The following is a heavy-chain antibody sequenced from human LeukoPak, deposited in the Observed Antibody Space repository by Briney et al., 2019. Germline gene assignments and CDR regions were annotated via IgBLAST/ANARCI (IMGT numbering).Heavy chain of an antibody. Sequence: GGSLRLSCAASGFTFSSYSMNWVRQAPGKGLEWVSSIRSSSSYIYYADSVKGRFTISRDNAKNSLYLQMNSLRAEDTAVYYCARGRQLRRFDYWGQGTLVTVSS. V-gene: IGHV3-21*01. CDR3: ARGRQLRRFDY. CDR2: IRSSSSYI. CDR1: GFTFSSYS. J-gene: IGHJ4*02. D-gene: IGHD6-6*01.